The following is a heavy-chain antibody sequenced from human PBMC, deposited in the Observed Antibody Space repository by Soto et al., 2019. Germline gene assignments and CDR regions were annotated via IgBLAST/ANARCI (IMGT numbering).Heavy chain of an antibody. Sequence: EVQLAESGGGLVQPGGSLRLSCAASGFTFSSYSMNWVRQAPGKGLEWVSYISSSSSTIYYADSVKGRFTISRDNAKNSLYLQMNSLRAEDTAVYYCARDSGYSYGPLDYWGQGTLVTVSS. V-gene: IGHV3-48*01. CDR2: ISSSSSTI. J-gene: IGHJ4*02. D-gene: IGHD5-18*01. CDR3: ARDSGYSYGPLDY. CDR1: GFTFSSYS.